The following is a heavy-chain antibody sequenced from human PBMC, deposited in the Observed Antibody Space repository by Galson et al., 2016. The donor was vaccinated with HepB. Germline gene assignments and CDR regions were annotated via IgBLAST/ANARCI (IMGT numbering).Heavy chain of an antibody. CDR1: GGSVSISSYY. Sequence: SETLSLTCTVSGGSVSISSYYWSWIRQPPGKGLEWIGYIYYNGSTNYNPSLKSRVTISVDTSKKQFPLKLSSVTAADTAVYYGARSPADRPRPWAYHFDYWGQGTLVTVS. D-gene: IGHD6-25*01. CDR2: IYYNGST. V-gene: IGHV4-61*01. J-gene: IGHJ4*02. CDR3: ARSPADRPRPWAYHFDY.